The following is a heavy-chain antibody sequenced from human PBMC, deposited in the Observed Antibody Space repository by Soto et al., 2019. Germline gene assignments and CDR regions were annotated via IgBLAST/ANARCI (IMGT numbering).Heavy chain of an antibody. CDR2: IIPIFGTA. CDR1: GGTFSSSA. J-gene: IGHJ6*02. D-gene: IGHD3-10*01. V-gene: IGHV1-69*13. Sequence: SVKVSCEASGGTFSSSAIGWVRQAPGQGLEWMGGIIPIFGTANYAQKFQGRVTITADESTSTAYMELSSLRSEDTAVYYCAREDNGSGNFFFFYGMDVCGQVPTVT. CDR3: AREDNGSGNFFFFYGMDV.